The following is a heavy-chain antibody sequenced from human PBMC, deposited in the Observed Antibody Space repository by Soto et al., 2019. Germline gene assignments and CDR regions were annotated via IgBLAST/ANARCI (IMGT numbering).Heavy chain of an antibody. J-gene: IGHJ6*02. V-gene: IGHV3-23*01. Sequence: GGSLRLSCAASGFTFSSYAMSWVRQAPGKGLEWVSSFSDGSGSTYYADSVKGRFTISRDNSKNTLYLQMNSLRAEDTAVYYCATTTVTRVYYYYGMDVWGQGTTVTVSS. CDR1: GFTFSSYA. CDR2: FSDGSGST. D-gene: IGHD4-17*01. CDR3: ATTTVTRVYYYYGMDV.